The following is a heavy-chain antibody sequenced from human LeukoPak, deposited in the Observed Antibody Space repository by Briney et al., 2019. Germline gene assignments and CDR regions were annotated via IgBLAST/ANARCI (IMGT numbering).Heavy chain of an antibody. CDR1: GFTFSSYA. CDR3: ARAGWVDYSNYYFDY. Sequence: GGSLRLSCAASGFTFSSYAMHWVRQAPGKGLEWVAVISYDGSNKYYADSVKGRLTISRDNSKNTLYLQMNSLRAEDTAVYYCARAGWVDYSNYYFDYWGQGTLVTVSS. D-gene: IGHD4-11*01. J-gene: IGHJ4*02. V-gene: IGHV3-30-3*01. CDR2: ISYDGSNK.